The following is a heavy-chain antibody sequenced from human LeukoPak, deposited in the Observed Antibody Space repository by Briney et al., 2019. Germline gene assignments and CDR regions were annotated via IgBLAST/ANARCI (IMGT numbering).Heavy chain of an antibody. CDR2: ISSGSISI. CDR3: AIDSGTSVY. V-gene: IGHV3-21*01. Sequence: TGGSLRLSCAASGFNFSSYTMNWVRQAPGKGLEWVSSISSGSISIFYADSVKGRFTISRDNAKSSLYLQMNSLRAEDTAVYYCAIDSGTSVYWGQGTLVTVSS. D-gene: IGHD3-10*01. CDR1: GFNFSSYT. J-gene: IGHJ4*02.